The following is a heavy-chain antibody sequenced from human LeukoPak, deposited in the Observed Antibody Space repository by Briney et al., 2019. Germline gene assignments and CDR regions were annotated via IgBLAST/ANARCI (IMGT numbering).Heavy chain of an antibody. CDR2: ISYDGSNK. Sequence: PGGSLRLSCAASGFTFSSYAMHWVRQAPGKGLEWVAVISYDGSNKYYADSVKGRFTISRDNSKNTLYLQMNSLRAEGTAVYYCAREGQSVFDYWGQGTLVTVSS. CDR1: GFTFSSYA. CDR3: AREGQSVFDY. V-gene: IGHV3-30-3*01. J-gene: IGHJ4*02. D-gene: IGHD6-19*01.